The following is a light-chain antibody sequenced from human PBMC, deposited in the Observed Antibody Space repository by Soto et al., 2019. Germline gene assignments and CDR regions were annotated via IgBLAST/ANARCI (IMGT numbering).Light chain of an antibody. CDR3: QKYNRAPFT. J-gene: IGKJ3*01. Sequence: DIQLTQSPSSLSASVGDRVTITSRASRGISNYLAWYQQKPGKVPKLLIYAASTLQSGLPSRFSGSGSGTDFTLTIRSLQPEDVATYYCQKYNRAPFTFGPGTKVDIK. V-gene: IGKV1-27*01. CDR1: RGISNY. CDR2: AAS.